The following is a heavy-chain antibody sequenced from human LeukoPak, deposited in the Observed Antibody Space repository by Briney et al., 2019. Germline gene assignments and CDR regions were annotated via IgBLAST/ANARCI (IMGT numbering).Heavy chain of an antibody. Sequence: SETLSLTCTVSGGSMRSYYWSWSRQPPGKGLEWIGYIYYSGSTNYNPSLKSRVTISVDTSKNQFSLKVRSVSAADTAVYYCARDVDSSGYCDYWGQGTLVTVSS. J-gene: IGHJ4*02. D-gene: IGHD3-22*01. CDR3: ARDVDSSGYCDY. CDR1: GGSMRSYY. V-gene: IGHV4-59*01. CDR2: IYYSGST.